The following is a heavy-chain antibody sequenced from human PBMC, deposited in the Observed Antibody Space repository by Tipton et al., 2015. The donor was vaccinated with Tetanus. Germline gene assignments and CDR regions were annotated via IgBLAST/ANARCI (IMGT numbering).Heavy chain of an antibody. Sequence: GLVKPSQTLSLTCTVSGDAISSGGFFWNWIRQFPGKGLEWIGYVYYSGSTFYNPSLKSRVTMSVDTSKNQFSLNLSSVTAADTGVYYCARVGGIQRHFDLWGRGTLVTVSS. CDR3: ARVGGIQRHFDL. CDR1: GDAISSGGFF. V-gene: IGHV4-31*03. CDR2: VYYSGST. D-gene: IGHD6-25*01. J-gene: IGHJ2*01.